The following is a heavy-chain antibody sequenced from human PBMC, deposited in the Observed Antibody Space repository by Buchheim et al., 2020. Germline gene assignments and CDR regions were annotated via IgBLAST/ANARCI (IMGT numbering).Heavy chain of an antibody. CDR2: IHHSGST. CDR3: ARGTIVVVPAAMSNWFDP. Sequence: QVQLQESGPGLVKPSGTLSLTCAVSGDSISSSNWWSWVRQPPGKGLEWIGEIHHSGSTNYNPSLESRVTISVDKSKNQFSLNLSSVTAADTAVYYCARGTIVVVPAAMSNWFDPWGQGTL. D-gene: IGHD2-2*01. J-gene: IGHJ5*02. CDR1: GDSISSSNW. V-gene: IGHV4-4*02.